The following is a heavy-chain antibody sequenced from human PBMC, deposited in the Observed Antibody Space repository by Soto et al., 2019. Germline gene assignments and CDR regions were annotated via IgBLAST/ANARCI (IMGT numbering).Heavy chain of an antibody. Sequence: SVKVSCKASGGTFSSYAISWVRQAPGQGLEWMGGIIPIFGTANYAQKFQGRVTITADESTSTAYMELRSLRSDDTAVYYCARIARITMVRGVTIPDAFDIWGQGTMVTVSS. V-gene: IGHV1-69*13. J-gene: IGHJ3*02. CDR2: IIPIFGTA. CDR1: GGTFSSYA. D-gene: IGHD3-10*01. CDR3: ARIARITMVRGVTIPDAFDI.